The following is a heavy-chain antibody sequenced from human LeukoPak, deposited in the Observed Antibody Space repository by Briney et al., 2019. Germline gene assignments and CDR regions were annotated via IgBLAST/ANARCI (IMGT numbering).Heavy chain of an antibody. J-gene: IGHJ4*02. CDR1: GYTFTSYA. CDR3: ARLPRTWGLLGPFDY. Sequence: ASVKVSCKASGYTFTSYAMHWVRQAPGQRLEWMGWINAGNGNTKYSQKFQGRVTITRDTSASTAYMELSSLRSEDTAVYYCARLPRTWGLLGPFDYWGQGTLVTVSS. D-gene: IGHD1-26*01. CDR2: INAGNGNT. V-gene: IGHV1-3*01.